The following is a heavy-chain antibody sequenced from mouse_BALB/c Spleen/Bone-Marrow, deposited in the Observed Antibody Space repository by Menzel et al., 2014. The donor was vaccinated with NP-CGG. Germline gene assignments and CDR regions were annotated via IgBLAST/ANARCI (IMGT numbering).Heavy chain of an antibody. D-gene: IGHD2-4*01. CDR2: IDPANGNT. Sequence: VQLQQPGAELVKPGASVKLSCTASGFNIKDTYMHWVKQRPEQGLEWIGRIDPANGNTKYDPKFQGKATITADTSSNTAYLQLSSLTSEDTAVYYCARWEITTGFAYWGQGTLVTVSA. J-gene: IGHJ3*01. CDR3: ARWEITTGFAY. CDR1: GFNIKDTY. V-gene: IGHV14-3*02.